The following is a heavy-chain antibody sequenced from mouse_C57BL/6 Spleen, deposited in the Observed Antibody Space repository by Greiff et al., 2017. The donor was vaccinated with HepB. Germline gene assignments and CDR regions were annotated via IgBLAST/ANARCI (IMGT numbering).Heavy chain of an antibody. Sequence: EVQGVESGGGLVKPGGSLKLSCAASGFTFSSYAMSWVRQTPEKRLEWVATISDGGSYTYYPDNVKGRFTISRDNAKNNLYLQMSHLKSDDAAMYYCAGEGSFYGNYNDWGQGTTLTVSA. CDR2: ISDGGSYT. V-gene: IGHV5-4*01. CDR3: AGEGSFYGNYND. J-gene: IGHJ2*01. D-gene: IGHD2-10*01. CDR1: GFTFSSYA.